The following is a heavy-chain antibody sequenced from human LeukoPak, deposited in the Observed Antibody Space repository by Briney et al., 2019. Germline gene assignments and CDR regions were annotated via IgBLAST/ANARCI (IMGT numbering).Heavy chain of an antibody. CDR1: GYTFTSYY. CDR2: INPSGGST. V-gene: IGHV1-46*01. D-gene: IGHD4-11*01. Sequence: GASVKVSCKASGYTFTSYYMHWVRQAPGQGLEWMGIINPSGGSTSYAQKFQGRVTMTRDTSTSTIYMELSSLTSDDTAVYYCATSAGDYRAGHYYYMGVWGKGTSVTVSS. J-gene: IGHJ6*03. CDR3: ATSAGDYRAGHYYYMGV.